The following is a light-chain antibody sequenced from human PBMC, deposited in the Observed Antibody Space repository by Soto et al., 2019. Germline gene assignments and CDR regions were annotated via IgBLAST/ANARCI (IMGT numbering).Light chain of an antibody. CDR2: DAS. V-gene: IGKV3-11*01. Sequence: EIVLTQSPATLSLSPGERATLSCRASQSVSSYLAWYQQKPGQAPRLLIYDASNRATGIPARFSGSGSGTDVTLTISSLEPEDCAVYYCQQRSNWPPLFTFGPGTKVDIK. CDR1: QSVSSY. J-gene: IGKJ3*01. CDR3: QQRSNWPPLFT.